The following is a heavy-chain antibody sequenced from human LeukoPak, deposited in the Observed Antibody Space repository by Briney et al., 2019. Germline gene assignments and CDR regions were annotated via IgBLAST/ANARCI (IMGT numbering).Heavy chain of an antibody. CDR3: AGDYYYYGMDV. Sequence: GRSLRLSCAASGFTFDDYAMHWVRQAPGKGLEWVSGISWNSGSIGYADSVKGRFTISRDNAKNSLYLQMNSLRAEDTALYYCAGDYYYYGMDVWGQGTTATVSS. J-gene: IGHJ6*02. V-gene: IGHV3-9*01. CDR2: ISWNSGSI. CDR1: GFTFDDYA.